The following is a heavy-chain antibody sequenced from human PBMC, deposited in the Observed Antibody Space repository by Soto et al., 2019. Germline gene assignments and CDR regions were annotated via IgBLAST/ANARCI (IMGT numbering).Heavy chain of an antibody. V-gene: IGHV4-39*01. CDR1: GGSISSSSSY. CDR3: AADQQLIFGIIGRLDP. Sequence: SETLSLTCTISGGSISSSSSYWGWIRQPPGKGLEWIGSIYYTGSTYFNPSLKSRVTLSVDTSKSQFSLNLSSVTAADTAMYYCAADQQLIFGIIGRLDPWGQGTLVTVSS. D-gene: IGHD3-3*02. CDR2: IYYTGST. J-gene: IGHJ5*02.